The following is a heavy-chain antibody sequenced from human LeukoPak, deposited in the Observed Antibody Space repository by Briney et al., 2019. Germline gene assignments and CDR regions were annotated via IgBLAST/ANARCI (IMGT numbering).Heavy chain of an antibody. CDR3: ARGVRGYTHGSRFDY. CDR1: GFTVSSSY. V-gene: IGHV3-53*01. D-gene: IGHD5-18*01. CDR2: IYGDGGI. Sequence: GGSLRLSCAASGFTVSSSYMSWVRQAPGKGLEWVSLIYGDGGIYYADSVKGRFTISRDNSKNTLSLQMNGLRAEDTAVYYCARGVRGYTHGSRFDYWGQGMLVTVSS. J-gene: IGHJ4*02.